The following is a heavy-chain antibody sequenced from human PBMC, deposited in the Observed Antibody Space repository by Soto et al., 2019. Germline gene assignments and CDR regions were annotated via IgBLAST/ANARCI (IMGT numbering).Heavy chain of an antibody. V-gene: IGHV3-30*18. J-gene: IGHJ4*02. Sequence: LRLSCAASSFTLSGFGMPWFRQPPGKGLERVAVISYDGSNKYYADSVKGRFTISRDNSKNTLYLQMNSLRAEDTAVYYSAKDQSPLDYGGVLGYCGQGTMVTVSS. D-gene: IGHD4-17*01. CDR3: AKDQSPLDYGGVLGY. CDR1: SFTLSGFG. CDR2: ISYDGSNK.